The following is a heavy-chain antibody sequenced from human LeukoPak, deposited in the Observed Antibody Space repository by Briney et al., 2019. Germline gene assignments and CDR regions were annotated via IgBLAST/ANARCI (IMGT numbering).Heavy chain of an antibody. CDR2: ISYDGSNK. CDR1: GFTFSSYG. Sequence: GGSLRLSCAASGFTFSSYGMHWVRQAPGKGLEWVAVISYDGSNKYYADSVKGRFTISRDNSKNTLYLQMNSLRAEDTAVYYCASGTVAGGYWGQGTLVTVSS. V-gene: IGHV3-30*03. D-gene: IGHD6-19*01. J-gene: IGHJ4*02. CDR3: ASGTVAGGY.